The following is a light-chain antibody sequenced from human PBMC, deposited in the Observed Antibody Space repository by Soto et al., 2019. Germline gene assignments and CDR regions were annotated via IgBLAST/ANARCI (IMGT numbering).Light chain of an antibody. V-gene: IGKV1D-13*01. CDR3: QQFNNYPLT. J-gene: IGKJ4*01. CDR2: DAS. Sequence: AIQLTQSPSSLSASVGDRLTITCRASQDIRSGLAWYQQKPGRAPKLLIYDASTLVSGVPSRFSGAGSGTAFTLSISSLQPEDFATYYCQQFNNYPLTFGGGTKVEIK. CDR1: QDIRSG.